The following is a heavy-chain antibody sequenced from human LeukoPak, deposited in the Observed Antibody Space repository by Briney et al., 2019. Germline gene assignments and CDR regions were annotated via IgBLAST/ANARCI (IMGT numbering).Heavy chain of an antibody. D-gene: IGHD4-23*01. V-gene: IGHV4-4*09. CDR1: GGSISSYY. CDR2: IYASGST. J-gene: IGHJ4*02. Sequence: SETLSLTCTVSGGSISSYYWSWIRQPPGKGLGLIGHIYASGSTNYNPSLKSRVSISVDTSKNQFSVKLSSVTAADTAVYYCARHEDGGNSLFDYWGQGTLVTVSS. CDR3: ARHEDGGNSLFDY.